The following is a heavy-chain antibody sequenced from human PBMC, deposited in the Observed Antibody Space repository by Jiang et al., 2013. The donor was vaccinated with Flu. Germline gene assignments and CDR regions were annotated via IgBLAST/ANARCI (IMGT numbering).Heavy chain of an antibody. J-gene: IGHJ6*02. D-gene: IGHD3-22*01. CDR1: GFTFDGYG. Sequence: VQLVESGGGVVRPGGSLRLSCAASGFTFDGYGMSWVRQAPGKGLEWVSGINWNGGSTGYADSVKGRFTISRDNAKNSLYLQMNSLRAEDTALYYCARERTYYYDSSGFERSDPRFAYYYYGMDVWGQGTTVTVSS. CDR2: INWNGGST. V-gene: IGHV3-20*04. CDR3: ARERTYYYDSSGFERSDPRFAYYYYGMDV.